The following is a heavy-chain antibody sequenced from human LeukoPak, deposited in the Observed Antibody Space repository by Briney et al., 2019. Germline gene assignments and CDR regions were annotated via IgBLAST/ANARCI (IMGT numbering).Heavy chain of an antibody. CDR3: ATQYCTSTTCWGYFDY. CDR2: IYYSGST. J-gene: IGHJ4*02. CDR1: GGSISNTYY. Sequence: PSETLSLTCTVSGGSISNTYYWGWIRQPPGRGLEWIGIIYYSGSTYYNPSLKSRVTISVATSKNQFSLKLSSVTAADTAVYYCATQYCTSTTCWGYFDYWGQGTLVTVSS. V-gene: IGHV4-39*01. D-gene: IGHD2-2*01.